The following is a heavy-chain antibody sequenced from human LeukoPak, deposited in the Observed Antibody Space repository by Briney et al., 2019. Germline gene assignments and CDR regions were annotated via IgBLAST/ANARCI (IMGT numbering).Heavy chain of an antibody. D-gene: IGHD6-19*01. Sequence: GGSLRLSCAASGFTVSSNYMSWVRQAPGKGLEWVSVIYSGGSTYYADSVKGRFTISRDNSKNTLYLQMNSQRAEDTAVYYCANRYIAVAGTVFDYWGQGTLVTVSS. CDR3: ANRYIAVAGTVFDY. V-gene: IGHV3-66*02. CDR1: GFTVSSNY. CDR2: IYSGGST. J-gene: IGHJ4*02.